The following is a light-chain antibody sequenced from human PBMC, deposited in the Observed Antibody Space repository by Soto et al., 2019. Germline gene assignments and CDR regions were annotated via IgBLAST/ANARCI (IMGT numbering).Light chain of an antibody. V-gene: IGLV4-69*01. CDR1: SGHSIFA. CDR3: QTWATGIRV. CDR2: VNGDGSH. Sequence: QLALTQSPSASASLGASVKLTCTLSSGHSIFAIAWHQQQPEKGPRYLMKVNGDGSHNKGDGIPDRFSGSSSGAERYLTISSLQSEDEADYYCQTWATGIRVFGGGTKLTVL. J-gene: IGLJ3*02.